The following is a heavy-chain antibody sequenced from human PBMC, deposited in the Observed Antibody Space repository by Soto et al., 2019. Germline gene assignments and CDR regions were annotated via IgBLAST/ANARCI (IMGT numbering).Heavy chain of an antibody. CDR1: GHTLPEFS. CDR3: AKPPPLRGDMITNIKFDF. J-gene: IGHJ4*02. CDR2: FGPEGGEE. D-gene: IGHD3-10*01. V-gene: IGHV1-24*01. Sequence: ASVHVSCQVSGHTLPEFSIHWVRQAPGKGREWMGAFGPEGGEEIYAQKLHGRVTVTEDPVTDTAYLELSGLKSDDPDVYYCAKPPPLRGDMITNIKFDFWGQGTPGTVSS.